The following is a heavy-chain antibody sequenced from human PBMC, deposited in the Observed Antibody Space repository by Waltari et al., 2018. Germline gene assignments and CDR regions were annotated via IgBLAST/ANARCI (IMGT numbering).Heavy chain of an antibody. CDR3: ARDRQSGGFRYDY. D-gene: IGHD1-1*01. CDR1: GFTFSTYA. V-gene: IGHV3-30*01. CDR2: ILHDGSNK. Sequence: GRSLRLSCAASGFTFSTYALHWVRQAPGKGLEWVAVILHDGSNKYYADSVKGRFTISRDNSKNTLYLQMNSLRAEDTATYFCARDRQSGGFRYDYWGQGTLVTVSS. J-gene: IGHJ4*02.